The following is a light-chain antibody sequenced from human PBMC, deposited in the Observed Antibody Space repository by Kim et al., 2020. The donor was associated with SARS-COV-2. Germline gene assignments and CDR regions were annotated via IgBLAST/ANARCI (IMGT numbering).Light chain of an antibody. CDR3: SSYTRSSSFG. CDR2: DVS. V-gene: IGLV2-14*03. Sequence: QSALTQPASVSGSPGQSITISCTGTSSDIGTYNFVSWYQQHPGKAPKLMIYDVSKRPSGISSRFSGSKSGNTASLTISGLQAEDEADYYRSSYTRSSSFGFGGGTQLTVL. CDR1: SSDIGTYNF. J-gene: IGLJ3*02.